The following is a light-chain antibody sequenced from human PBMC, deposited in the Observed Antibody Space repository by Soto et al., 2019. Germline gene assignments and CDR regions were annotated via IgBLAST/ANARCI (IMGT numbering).Light chain of an antibody. J-gene: IGLJ1*01. CDR2: EVS. CDR1: SSDVGGYNY. Sequence: QSVLTQPPSASGSPGQSVTISCTGTSSDVGGYNYVSWYQQHPGKAPKLMIYEVSQRPSGVPDRFSGSKSGNTASLTVSGLKDEDEQDYYCNSYAGSNNVFGTGTKAPS. CDR3: NSYAGSNNV. V-gene: IGLV2-8*01.